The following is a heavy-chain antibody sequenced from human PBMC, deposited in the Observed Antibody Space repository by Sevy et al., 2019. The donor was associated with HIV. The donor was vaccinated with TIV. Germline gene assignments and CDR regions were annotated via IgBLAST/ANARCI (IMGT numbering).Heavy chain of an antibody. J-gene: IGHJ6*02. D-gene: IGHD3-3*01. CDR3: ARLTMKPTSDEYGLDA. CDR1: RYTFTDYY. V-gene: IGHV1-2*02. CDR2: INPNNGGT. Sequence: ASVKVSCKASRYTFTDYYVHWVRQAPGQGLEWMGWINPNNGGTKYAQKFQGRVTLTSDTSISTAYMGLGRLTFDDTAVYFCARLTMKPTSDEYGLDAWGQGTTVTVSS.